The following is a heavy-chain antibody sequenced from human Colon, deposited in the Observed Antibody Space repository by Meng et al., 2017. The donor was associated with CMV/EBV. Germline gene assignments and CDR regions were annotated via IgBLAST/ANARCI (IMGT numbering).Heavy chain of an antibody. Sequence: QVQRVQAGDEVKKHRPSLKASCSAAGYTFNSYPISWVRQAPGQGLEWMGWISTYNGNTNYAQKFQGRLTLTTDTSTSKAYMELRRLRSDDTAVYYCAREKATVTTFMLLYWGLGTLVTVSS. D-gene: IGHD4-17*01. CDR2: ISTYNGNT. J-gene: IGHJ4*02. V-gene: IGHV1-18*01. CDR1: GYTFNSYP. CDR3: AREKATVTTFMLLY.